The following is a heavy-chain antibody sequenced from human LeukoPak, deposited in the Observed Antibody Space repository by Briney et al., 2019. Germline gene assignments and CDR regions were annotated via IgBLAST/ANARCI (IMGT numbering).Heavy chain of an antibody. CDR3: ARKGYDSGRYYGY. V-gene: IGHV4-39*07. Sequence: SETLSLTCTVSGGSISSTSYYWGWIRQPPGKGLEWIGSIYYSGSTYNNPSLKSRVTISVDTSKNQFSLKLSSVTAADTAVYFCARKGYDSGRYYGYWGQGTPVTVSS. CDR1: GGSISSTSYY. D-gene: IGHD3-10*01. CDR2: IYYSGST. J-gene: IGHJ4*02.